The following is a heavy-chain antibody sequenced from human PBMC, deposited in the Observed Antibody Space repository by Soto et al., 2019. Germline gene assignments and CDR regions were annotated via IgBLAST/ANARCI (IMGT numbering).Heavy chain of an antibody. CDR2: IHHSGST. J-gene: IGHJ4*02. D-gene: IGHD5-12*01. CDR1: GYPISSGYY. CDR3: ARSSGYVPGGY. V-gene: IGHV4-38-2*01. Sequence: SETLSLTCAVSGYPISSGYYLGWIRQPPGKGLEWIGIIHHSGSTYYNPSLRSRITISVDTSKNQFSLKMPSVTAADTAVYYCARSSGYVPGGYWGQGILVTVSS.